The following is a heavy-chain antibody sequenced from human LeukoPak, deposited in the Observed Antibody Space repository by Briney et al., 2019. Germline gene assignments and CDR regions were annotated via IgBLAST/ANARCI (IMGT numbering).Heavy chain of an antibody. J-gene: IGHJ4*02. CDR1: GFTFSSYG. Sequence: GGSLRLSCAASGFTFSSYGMHWVRQAPGKGLEWVAVIWYDGSNKYYADSVKGRFTISRDNSKNRLYLQMKSLRAEDTAVYYCAKYVDGSAKYFFDYWGQGTLVTVSS. V-gene: IGHV3-33*06. CDR3: AKYVDGSAKYFFDY. CDR2: IWYDGSNK. D-gene: IGHD3-10*01.